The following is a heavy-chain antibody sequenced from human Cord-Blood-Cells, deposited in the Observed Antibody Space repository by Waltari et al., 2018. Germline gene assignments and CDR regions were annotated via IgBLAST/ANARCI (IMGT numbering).Heavy chain of an antibody. CDR1: GGTFSSYA. V-gene: IGHV1-69*09. CDR2: IIPTLGIA. J-gene: IGHJ4*02. Sequence: QVQLVQSGAEVKKPGSSVKVSCKASGGTFSSYAISWVRQAPGQGLEWMGRIIPTLGIANYAQKFQGRVTITADKSTSTAYMELSSLRSEDTAVYYCARAPCSSTSCYGYWGQGTLVTVSS. D-gene: IGHD2-2*01. CDR3: ARAPCSSTSCYGY.